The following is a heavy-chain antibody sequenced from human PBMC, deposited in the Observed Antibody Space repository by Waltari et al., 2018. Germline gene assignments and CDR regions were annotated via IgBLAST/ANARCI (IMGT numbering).Heavy chain of an antibody. CDR2: LYYSGST. J-gene: IGHJ4*02. Sequence: QVHLQESAPGLVKPSETLSLTCTVSGGSISSYYWSWIRQPPGKGLEWIGYLYYSGSTNYNPSLKSRVTISVDTSKNQFSLKLSSVTAADTAVYYCARGPGFDYWGQGTLVTVSS. CDR1: GGSISSYY. CDR3: ARGPGFDY. V-gene: IGHV4-59*01.